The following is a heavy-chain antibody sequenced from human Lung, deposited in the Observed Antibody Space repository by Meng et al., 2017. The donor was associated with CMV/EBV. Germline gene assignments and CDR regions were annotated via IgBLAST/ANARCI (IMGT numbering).Heavy chain of an antibody. D-gene: IGHD3-3*01. V-gene: IGHV2-5*01. J-gene: IGHJ4*02. CDR1: GLSRSTDGVG. CDR2: IYWNDDK. Sequence: FAGLSRSTDGVGVGWIRQHPGKALEWFALIYWNDDKRYRPSLRNRLTVTKDTSKNQVVLTMTNMDPVDTATYYCAHRIFWSGYYDYWGQGILVTVSS. CDR3: AHRIFWSGYYDY.